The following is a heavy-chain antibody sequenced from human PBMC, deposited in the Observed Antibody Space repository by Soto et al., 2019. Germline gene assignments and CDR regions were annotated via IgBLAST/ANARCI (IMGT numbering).Heavy chain of an antibody. Sequence: ASVKVSCKASKYTFTNYAIHWVRQAPGQRLEWMGWINAGNGNTKYSQKFQGRFTITRDTSASTAYMELSSLRSEDTAVYYCAKSATVPAAIAYWGQGTLVTVSS. J-gene: IGHJ4*02. D-gene: IGHD2-2*02. V-gene: IGHV1-3*01. CDR3: AKSATVPAAIAY. CDR2: INAGNGNT. CDR1: KYTFTNYA.